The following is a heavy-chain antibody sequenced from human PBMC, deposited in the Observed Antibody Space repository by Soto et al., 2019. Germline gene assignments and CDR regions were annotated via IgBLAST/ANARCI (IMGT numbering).Heavy chain of an antibody. CDR2: IYPGDSDT. CDR1: GYSFTSYW. D-gene: IGHD2-2*01. CDR3: ARQSSSSTSCPVL. J-gene: IGHJ4*02. V-gene: IGHV5-51*01. Sequence: PGESLKISCKGSGYSFTSYWIGWVRPLPGKGLEWMGIIYPGDSDTRYSPSFQGQVTISADKSISTAYLQWSSLKASDTAMYYCARQSSSSTSCPVLWGQGTLVTVSS.